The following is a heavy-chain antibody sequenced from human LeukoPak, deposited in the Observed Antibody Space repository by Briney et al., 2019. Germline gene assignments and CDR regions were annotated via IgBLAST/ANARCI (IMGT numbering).Heavy chain of an antibody. CDR2: ISGSGGST. V-gene: IGHV3-23*01. Sequence: GGSLRLSCAASGFTFSSYAMSWVRQAPGKGLEWVSAISGSGGSTYYADSVKGRFTISSDNSKNTLYLQMNSLRAEDTAVYYCAKGGLNWNYYYYWGQGTLVTVSS. CDR3: AKGGLNWNYYYY. J-gene: IGHJ4*02. D-gene: IGHD1-1*01. CDR1: GFTFSSYA.